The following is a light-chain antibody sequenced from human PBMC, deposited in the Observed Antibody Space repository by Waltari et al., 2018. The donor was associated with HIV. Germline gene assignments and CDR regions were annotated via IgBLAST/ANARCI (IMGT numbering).Light chain of an antibody. V-gene: IGLV1-47*01. Sequence: QSGLRQPPSTSRPPGQRVVISCSGSNSNVGQNYVSWFQQLPGAAPSLLIYRNDRRPAGVPDRFTAAKSGSSASLVISGLRSDDEAEYFCASWDDALSSWLFGGGTKLTVL. J-gene: IGLJ6*01. CDR2: RND. CDR1: NSNVGQNY. CDR3: ASWDDALSSWL.